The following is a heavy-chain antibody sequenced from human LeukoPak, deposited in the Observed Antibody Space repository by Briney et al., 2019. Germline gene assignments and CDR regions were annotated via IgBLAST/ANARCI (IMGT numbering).Heavy chain of an antibody. J-gene: IGHJ4*02. D-gene: IGHD6-13*01. Sequence: GGSLRLSCAASGFTFSSYGMHWVRQAPGKGLEWVAFIRHDGSNKYYADSVKGRFTISRDNSKNTLYLQMNSLRAEDTAVYYCAKDLSSSWYVRFDYWGQGTLVTVSS. CDR2: IRHDGSNK. CDR1: GFTFSSYG. CDR3: AKDLSSSWYVRFDY. V-gene: IGHV3-30*02.